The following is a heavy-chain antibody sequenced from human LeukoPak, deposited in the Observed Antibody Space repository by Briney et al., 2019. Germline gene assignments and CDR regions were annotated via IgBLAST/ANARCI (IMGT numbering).Heavy chain of an antibody. Sequence: PSETLSLTCTVSGGSISSSSYYWGWIRRPPGKGLEWIGGIYYSGTTCYHPSLKSRVTISVDTSKNQFSLKLSSVTPADTAVYFCASHIPDDGEAVNWIDPSGQRTLVTVSS. V-gene: IGHV4-39*01. J-gene: IGHJ5*02. D-gene: IGHD4-17*01. CDR3: ASHIPDDGEAVNWIDP. CDR2: IYYSGTT. CDR1: GGSISSSSYY.